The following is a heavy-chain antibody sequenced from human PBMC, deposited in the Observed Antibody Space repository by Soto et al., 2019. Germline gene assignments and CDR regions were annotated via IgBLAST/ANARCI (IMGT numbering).Heavy chain of an antibody. CDR3: ARDLGTAMVGFDYGMDV. J-gene: IGHJ6*02. CDR1: GFTFSNYW. D-gene: IGHD5-18*01. CDR2: IKKDGSDK. Sequence: GGSLRLSCAAYGFTFSNYWMSWVPQAPGKXLEWVANIKKDGSDKNYVDSVEGRFSIFRDNAKNSLYLQMYGLRAEDTAVYYCARDLGTAMVGFDYGMDVWGQGTTVSVSS. V-gene: IGHV3-7*01.